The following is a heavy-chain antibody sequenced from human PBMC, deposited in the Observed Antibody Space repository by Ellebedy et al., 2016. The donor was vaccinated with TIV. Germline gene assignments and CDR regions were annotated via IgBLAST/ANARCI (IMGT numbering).Heavy chain of an antibody. V-gene: IGHV1-69*13. CDR3: AGDIGKWERPDAFDI. CDR2: IIPIFGTA. J-gene: IGHJ3*02. Sequence: AASVKVSCKASGGTFTSYVISWVRQAPGQGPEWMGGIIPIFGTAKYAQNFQGRVTITADESTSTAYMELSSLRSEDTAVYYCAGDIGKWERPDAFDIWGQGAMVTVSS. D-gene: IGHD1-26*01. CDR1: GGTFTSYV.